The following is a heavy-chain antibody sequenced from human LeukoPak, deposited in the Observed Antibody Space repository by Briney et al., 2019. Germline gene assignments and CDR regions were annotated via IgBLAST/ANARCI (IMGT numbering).Heavy chain of an antibody. CDR2: ICSSSSYI. CDR1: RFTFSSYS. V-gene: IGHV3-21*01. Sequence: GVSVTLSCTASRFTFSSYSANWLRHARGKGVEWVSSICSSSSYIYYADSVKGRFTIYRENAKNSLYLQMNSLRAEDTAVYYCARGGGYSGYGLPDAFDIWGQGTMVTVSS. J-gene: IGHJ3*02. D-gene: IGHD5-12*01. CDR3: ARGGGYSGYGLPDAFDI.